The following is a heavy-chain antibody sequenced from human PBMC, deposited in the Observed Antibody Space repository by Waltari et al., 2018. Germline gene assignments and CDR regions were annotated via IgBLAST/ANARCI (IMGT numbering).Heavy chain of an antibody. J-gene: IGHJ4*02. CDR3: ARASSRSNSMDS. D-gene: IGHD6-19*01. CDR2: INSDGTSS. CDR1: GFAFRSYW. V-gene: IGHV3-74*01. Sequence: LVESGGGLLQPGGSLRLSCEASGFAFRSYWVHWVRHSPGKGLEWLSRINSDGTSSVYADSVKGRFTISRDNAKNMLFLQLETVRAEDSGVYFCARASSRSNSMDSWGQGSLVSVSS.